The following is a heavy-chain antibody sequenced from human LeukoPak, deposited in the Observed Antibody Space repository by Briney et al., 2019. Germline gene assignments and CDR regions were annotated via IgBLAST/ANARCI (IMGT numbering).Heavy chain of an antibody. V-gene: IGHV3-74*01. Sequence: PGGSLRLSCAASGFTFSNYWMHWVRQGPGKGLVWVARINRDGSSTNYADSVKGRFTISRDNAKNTLYLQMNNLRDADTAVYYCARDHSGSSFDYWGLGTLVTVSS. CDR3: ARDHSGSSFDY. J-gene: IGHJ4*02. CDR2: INRDGSST. CDR1: GFTFSNYW. D-gene: IGHD1-26*01.